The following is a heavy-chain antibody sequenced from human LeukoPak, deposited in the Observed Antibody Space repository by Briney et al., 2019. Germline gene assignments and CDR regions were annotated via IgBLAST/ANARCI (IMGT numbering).Heavy chain of an antibody. Sequence: PSGTLSLTCAVSGGSISSSNWWSWVRQPPGKGLEWIGEIYHSGSTNYNPSLKSRVTISVDKSKNQFSLKLSSVTAADTAVYYCATHRGYSYGPPDDWGQGTLVTVSS. CDR2: IYHSGST. CDR3: ATHRGYSYGPPDD. V-gene: IGHV4-4*02. J-gene: IGHJ4*02. D-gene: IGHD5-18*01. CDR1: GGSISSSNW.